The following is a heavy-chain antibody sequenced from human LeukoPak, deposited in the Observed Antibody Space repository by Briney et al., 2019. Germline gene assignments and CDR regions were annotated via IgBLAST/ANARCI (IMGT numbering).Heavy chain of an antibody. D-gene: IGHD5-24*01. Sequence: SETLSLTCTVSGGSISSYYWSWIRQPPGKGLEWIGYIYYSGSTNYNPSLKSRVTISVDTSKNQFSLKLSSVTAAVTAVYYCARGRDGYNWSSFDYWGQGTLLTVSS. V-gene: IGHV4-59*01. J-gene: IGHJ4*02. CDR1: GGSISSYY. CDR3: ARGRDGYNWSSFDY. CDR2: IYYSGST.